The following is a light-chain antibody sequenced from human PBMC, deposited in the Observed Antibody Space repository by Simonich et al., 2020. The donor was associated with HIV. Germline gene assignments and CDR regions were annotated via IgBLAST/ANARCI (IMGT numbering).Light chain of an antibody. Sequence: QSALTQPASVSGSPGQSTTISCTGTSSDVGGYNYVSWYQQYPGKAPKLLIYDFSKRPSGVSHRFSGSKSGNTASLTLSGLQAEDEADYYCSSYTISSTLVFGGGTKVTVL. J-gene: IGLJ2*01. CDR2: DFS. V-gene: IGLV2-14*01. CDR3: SSYTISSTLV. CDR1: SSDVGGYNY.